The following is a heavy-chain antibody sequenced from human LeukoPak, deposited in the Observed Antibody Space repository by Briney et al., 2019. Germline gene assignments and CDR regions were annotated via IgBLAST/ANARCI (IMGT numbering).Heavy chain of an antibody. CDR2: IDTDGGDT. V-gene: IGHV3-74*01. CDR3: ARNWLHYSGSYFDAFGI. D-gene: IGHD1-26*01. CDR1: GFSFIIYW. J-gene: IGHJ3*02. Sequence: GGSLRLSCEVSGFSFIIYWMHWVRQTPGKRLLWVSYIDTDGGDTNYADSVKGRFTISRDNAKNSLYLQMDSLKGEDSAVYYCARNWLHYSGSYFDAFGIWGHGTMVTVSS.